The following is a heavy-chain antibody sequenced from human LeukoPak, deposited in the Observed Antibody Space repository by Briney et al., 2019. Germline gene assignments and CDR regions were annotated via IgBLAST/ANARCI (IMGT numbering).Heavy chain of an antibody. CDR2: INHSGST. CDR3: ARKGYGGYDNPFDY. D-gene: IGHD5-12*01. V-gene: IGHV4-34*01. CDR1: GGSFSGYY. J-gene: IGHJ4*02. Sequence: PSETLSLTCAVYGGSFSGYYWSWIRQPPGKGLEWIGEINHSGSTNYNPSLKSRVTISVDTSKNQFSLKLSSVTAADTAVYYCARKGYGGYDNPFDYWGQGTLVTVSS.